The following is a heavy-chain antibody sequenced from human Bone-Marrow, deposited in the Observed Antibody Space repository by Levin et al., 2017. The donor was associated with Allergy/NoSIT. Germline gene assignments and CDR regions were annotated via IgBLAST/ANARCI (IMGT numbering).Heavy chain of an antibody. V-gene: IGHV1-46*03. J-gene: IGHJ4*02. Sequence: ASVKVSCKASGYTFSGHQMHWVRQAPGQGLEWMGIINPNSGTTTYAREFQGRVTMTRDMSTSTFYMELSSLRSEDSAIYYCTRDALSASYPAAFYFDHWGQGTQVTVSS. CDR1: GYTFSGHQ. D-gene: IGHD2-2*01. CDR3: TRDALSASYPAAFYFDH. CDR2: INPNSGTT.